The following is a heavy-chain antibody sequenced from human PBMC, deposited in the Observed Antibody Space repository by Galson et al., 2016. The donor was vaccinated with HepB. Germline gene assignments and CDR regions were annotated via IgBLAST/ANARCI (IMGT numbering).Heavy chain of an antibody. J-gene: IGHJ6*02. Sequence: SLRLSCAASGFTFSDYYMSWIRQAPGRGLEWVTIISDDGSSKYYADSVKGRFTITRDNSKNTVTLQMNNLRTEDTAVYYCARGGTGRLAYYYYGMDVWGPGTTVTVSS. CDR3: ARGGTGRLAYYYYGMDV. V-gene: IGHV3-30*03. CDR1: GFTFSDYY. CDR2: ISDDGSSK. D-gene: IGHD1-1*01.